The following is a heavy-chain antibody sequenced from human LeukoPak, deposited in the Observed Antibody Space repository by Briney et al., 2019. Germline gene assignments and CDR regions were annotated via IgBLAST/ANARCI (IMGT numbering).Heavy chain of an antibody. Sequence: PSETLSLTCTVSGGSISSSSYYWGWIRQPPGKGLEWIGSIYYSGSTYYNPSLKSRVTISVDTSKNQFSLKLSSVTAADTAVYYCARAPQWLQLSYYGMDVWGQGTTVTVSS. CDR2: IYYSGST. J-gene: IGHJ6*02. V-gene: IGHV4-39*07. CDR1: GGSISSSSYY. CDR3: ARAPQWLQLSYYGMDV. D-gene: IGHD5-24*01.